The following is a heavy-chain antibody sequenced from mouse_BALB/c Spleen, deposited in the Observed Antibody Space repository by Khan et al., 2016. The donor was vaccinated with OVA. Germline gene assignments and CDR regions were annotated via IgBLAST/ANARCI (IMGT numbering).Heavy chain of an antibody. J-gene: IGHJ4*01. CDR3: ARGYAMDY. CDR2: ISSGGYT. V-gene: IGHV5-6-5*01. CDR1: GFTFSRYV. Sequence: EVELVESGGGLVKPGGSLKFSCAASGFTFSRYVMSWVRQIPEKRLEWVASISSGGYTYYPDSVKGRFTISRDSARNILYLQMSSLRSEDTAMYYCARGYAMDYWGQGTSVTVSS.